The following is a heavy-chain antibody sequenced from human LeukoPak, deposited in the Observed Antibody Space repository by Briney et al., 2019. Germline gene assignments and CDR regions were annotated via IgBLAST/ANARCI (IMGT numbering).Heavy chain of an antibody. CDR2: IYHSGST. CDR3: AREGNLDDAYYGSGSSPSHDY. V-gene: IGHV4-38-2*02. J-gene: IGHJ4*02. D-gene: IGHD3-10*01. Sequence: SETLSLTCTVSGYSISSGYYWGWIRQPPGKGLEWIGSIYHSGSTYYNPSLRSRVTISVDTSKNQFSLKLSSVTAADTAVYYCAREGNLDDAYYGSGSSPSHDYWGQGTLVTVSS. CDR1: GYSISSGYY.